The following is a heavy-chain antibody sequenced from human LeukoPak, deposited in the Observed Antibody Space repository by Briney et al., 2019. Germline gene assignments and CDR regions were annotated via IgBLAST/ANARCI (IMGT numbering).Heavy chain of an antibody. CDR3: ASYHSSGWYTVDY. V-gene: IGHV3-11*01. Sequence: PGGSLRLSCAASGFTFSDYYMSWIRQAPGKGLEWVSYISSSGSTIYYADSVKGRFTISRDNAKNSLYLQMNSLRAEDTAVYYCASYHSSGWYTVDYWGQGTLVTVSS. J-gene: IGHJ4*02. CDR1: GFTFSDYY. D-gene: IGHD6-19*01. CDR2: ISSSGSTI.